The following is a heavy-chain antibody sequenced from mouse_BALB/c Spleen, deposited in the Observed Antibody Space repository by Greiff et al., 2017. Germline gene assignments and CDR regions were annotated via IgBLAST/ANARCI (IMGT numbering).Heavy chain of an antibody. CDR1: GYAFTNYL. J-gene: IGHJ2*01. Sequence: LVESGAELVRPGTSVKVSCKASGYAFTNYLIEWVKQRPGQGLEWIGVINPGSGGTNYNEKFKGKATLTADKSSSTAYMQLSSLTSDDSAVYFCARRWDATFDYWGQGTTLTVSS. CDR3: ARRWDATFDY. D-gene: IGHD4-1*01. V-gene: IGHV1-54*01. CDR2: INPGSGGT.